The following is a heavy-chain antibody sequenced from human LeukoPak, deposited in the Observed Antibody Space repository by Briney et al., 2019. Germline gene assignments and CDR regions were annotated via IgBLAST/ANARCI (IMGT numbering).Heavy chain of an antibody. D-gene: IGHD2-15*01. V-gene: IGHV3-30*04. Sequence: GGSLRLSCAASGFIFSSYAMHWVRQAPGKGLEWVAVISYDGSNKYYADSVKGRFTISRDKSKNTLYLQMNSLSAEDTALYYCARDSYCSGGSCYGYFDYWGQGTLVTVSS. CDR2: ISYDGSNK. CDR1: GFIFSSYA. CDR3: ARDSYCSGGSCYGYFDY. J-gene: IGHJ4*02.